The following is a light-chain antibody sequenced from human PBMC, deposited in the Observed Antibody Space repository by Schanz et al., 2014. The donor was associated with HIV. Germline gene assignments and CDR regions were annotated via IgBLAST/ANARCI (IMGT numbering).Light chain of an antibody. J-gene: IGKJ5*01. Sequence: EIVMTQSPGTLSVSPGERATLSCRASQTVSNNLAWYQQKPGQAPRLLIYGASTRVTGIPARFSGSGSGTEFTLTISSLQSEDFAVYYCQQYGRSPITLGQGTRLEIK. CDR3: QQYGRSPIT. CDR2: GAS. V-gene: IGKV3-15*01. CDR1: QTVSNN.